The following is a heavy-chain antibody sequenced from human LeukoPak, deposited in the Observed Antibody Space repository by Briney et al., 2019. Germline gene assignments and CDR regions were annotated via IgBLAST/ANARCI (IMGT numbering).Heavy chain of an antibody. Sequence: PGGSLRLSCAASGFTVSSNYMSWVRQAPGKGLEWVSVIYSGGSTYYADSVKGRFTISRDNSKNTLYLQMNSLRAEDTAVYYCAALLDSSSRSWFDPWGQETLVTVSS. D-gene: IGHD6-13*01. CDR3: AALLDSSSRSWFDP. CDR1: GFTVSSNY. V-gene: IGHV3-53*01. CDR2: IYSGGST. J-gene: IGHJ5*02.